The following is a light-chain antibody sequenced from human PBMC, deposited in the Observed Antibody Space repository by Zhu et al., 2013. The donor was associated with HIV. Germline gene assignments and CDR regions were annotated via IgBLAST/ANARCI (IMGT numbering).Light chain of an antibody. V-gene: IGKV1-39*01. J-gene: IGKJ3*01. CDR1: QPISTF. CDR3: QQSYMAPFT. CDR2: GSS. Sequence: DIQMTQSPSSLSASVGDRVTITCQTAQPISTFLNWYQQKPGEAPRLLIHGSSNLQTGVPSRFSASGSRTEFTLTISRLQPEDFATYYCQQSYMAPFTFGPGTRVDVK.